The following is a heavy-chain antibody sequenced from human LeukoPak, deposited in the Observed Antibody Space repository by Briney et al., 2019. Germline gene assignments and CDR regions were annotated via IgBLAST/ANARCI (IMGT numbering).Heavy chain of an antibody. Sequence: SETLSLTCTVSGGSLGSYYWTWLGQSPGNGLEWIGYIPYSGSTNYNPSLRSRVTISVDKSKNQFSLKLRSVTAADTAVYYCARDGGKWNDDGYYHYMDVWGKGTTVTISS. V-gene: IGHV4-59*01. D-gene: IGHD1-1*01. CDR2: IPYSGST. CDR1: GGSLGSYY. CDR3: ARDGGKWNDDGYYHYMDV. J-gene: IGHJ6*03.